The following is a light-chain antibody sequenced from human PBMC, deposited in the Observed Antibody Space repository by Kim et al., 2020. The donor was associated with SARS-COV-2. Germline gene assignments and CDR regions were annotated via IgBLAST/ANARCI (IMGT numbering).Light chain of an antibody. CDR3: QQCYSTPLA. V-gene: IGKV1-39*01. J-gene: IGKJ4*01. CDR2: AAS. Sequence: DIQMTQSPSSLSASVGDRVTITCRASQSISSYLNWYQQKPGKDPKLLIYAASTLQSGVPSRFSGSGSGTDFTLTISSLQPEDFATYYCQQCYSTPLAFGGGTKVDIK. CDR1: QSISSY.